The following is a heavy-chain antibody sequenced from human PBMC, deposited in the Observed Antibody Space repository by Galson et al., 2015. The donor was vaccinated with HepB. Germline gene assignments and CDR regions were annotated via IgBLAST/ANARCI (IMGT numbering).Heavy chain of an antibody. CDR1: GGTFSSYA. CDR3: ARVRGDIVATTDYYYYYMDV. V-gene: IGHV1-69*13. CDR2: IIPIFGTA. J-gene: IGHJ6*03. D-gene: IGHD5-12*01. Sequence: SVKVSCKASGGTFSSYAISWVRQAPGQGLEWMGGIIPIFGTANYAQKFQGRVTITADESTSTAYMELSSLRSEDTAVYYCARVRGDIVATTDYYYYYMDVWGKGTTVTVSS.